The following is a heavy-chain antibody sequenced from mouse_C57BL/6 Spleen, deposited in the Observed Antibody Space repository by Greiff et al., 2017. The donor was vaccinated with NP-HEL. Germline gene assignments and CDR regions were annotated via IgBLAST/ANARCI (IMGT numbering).Heavy chain of an antibody. CDR1: GFTFSSYA. Sequence: EVKLMESGGGLVKPGGSLKLSCAASGFTFSSYAMSWVRQTPEKRLEWVATISDGGSYTYYPDNVKGRFTISRDNAKNNLYLQMSHLKSEDTAMYYCARDDDGYRYFDVWGTGTTVTVSS. CDR3: ARDDDGYRYFDV. V-gene: IGHV5-4*01. CDR2: ISDGGSYT. D-gene: IGHD2-3*01. J-gene: IGHJ1*03.